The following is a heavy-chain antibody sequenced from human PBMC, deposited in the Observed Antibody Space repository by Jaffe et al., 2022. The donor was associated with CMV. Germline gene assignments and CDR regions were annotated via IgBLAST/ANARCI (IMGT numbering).Heavy chain of an antibody. CDR2: IDPSDSYT. D-gene: IGHD1-26*01. CDR3: ARQSSYSGSYYRDYYYYYYMDV. CDR1: GYSFTSYW. Sequence: EVQLVQSGAEVKKPGESLRISCKGSGYSFTSYWISWVRQMPGKGLEWMGRIDPSDSYTNYSPSFQGHVTISADKSISTAYLQWSSLKASDTAMYYCARQSSYSGSYYRDYYYYYYMDVWGKGTTVTVSS. V-gene: IGHV5-10-1*03. J-gene: IGHJ6*03.